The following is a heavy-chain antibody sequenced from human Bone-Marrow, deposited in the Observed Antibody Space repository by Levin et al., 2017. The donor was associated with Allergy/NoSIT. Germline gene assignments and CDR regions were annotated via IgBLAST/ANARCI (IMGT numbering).Heavy chain of an antibody. V-gene: IGHV3-66*01. CDR3: AGGPSRGY. CDR2: IYSGGST. D-gene: IGHD3-16*01. J-gene: IGHJ4*02. CDR1: GFTVSNNY. Sequence: GGSLRLSCAVSGFTVSNNYISWVRQAPGKGLDWVSLIYSGGSTNYADSVKGRFTISRDNFKNTLYLQMNSLRAEDTAVYYCAGGPSRGYWGQGTLVTVSS.